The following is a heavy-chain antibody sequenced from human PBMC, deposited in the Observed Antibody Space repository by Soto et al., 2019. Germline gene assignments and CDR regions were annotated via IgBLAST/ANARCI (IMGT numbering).Heavy chain of an antibody. J-gene: IGHJ6*02. V-gene: IGHV1-2*04. D-gene: IGHD3-10*01. CDR3: ARDFGSGSTEDYYYGMDV. CDR2: INPNSGGT. Sequence: ASVKVSCKASGYTFTGYYMHWVRQAPGQGREWMGWINPNSGGTNYAQKFQGWVTMTRETSISTAYMELSRLRSDDTAVYYCARDFGSGSTEDYYYGMDVWGQGTTVTVSS. CDR1: GYTFTGYY.